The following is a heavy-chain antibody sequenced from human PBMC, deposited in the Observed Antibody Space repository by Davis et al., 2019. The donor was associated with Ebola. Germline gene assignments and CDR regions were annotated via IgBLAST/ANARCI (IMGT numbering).Heavy chain of an antibody. CDR3: AKDIKSYYYYGMDV. CDR1: GFTFSSYS. CDR2: ISSSSSYI. Sequence: GESLKISCAASGFTFSSYSMNWVRQAPGKGLEWVSSISSSSSYIYYADSVKGRFTISRDNAKNSLYLQMNSLRAEDTALYYCAKDIKSYYYYGMDVWGQGTTVTVSS. J-gene: IGHJ6*02. V-gene: IGHV3-21*04.